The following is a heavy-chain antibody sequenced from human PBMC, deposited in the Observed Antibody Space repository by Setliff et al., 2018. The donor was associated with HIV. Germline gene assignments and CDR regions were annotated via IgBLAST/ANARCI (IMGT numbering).Heavy chain of an antibody. Sequence: SETLSLTCTVSGGAISRDKWWSWVRQSPGKGLEWIGEISHSGTANYNASLKSRVTMSIDKSTDQFSLKMRSVTAADTAVYYCARATRRNDAFDIWGQGTMVTVSS. D-gene: IGHD1-1*01. CDR2: ISHSGTA. J-gene: IGHJ3*02. CDR3: ARATRRNDAFDI. CDR1: GGAISRDKW. V-gene: IGHV4-4*02.